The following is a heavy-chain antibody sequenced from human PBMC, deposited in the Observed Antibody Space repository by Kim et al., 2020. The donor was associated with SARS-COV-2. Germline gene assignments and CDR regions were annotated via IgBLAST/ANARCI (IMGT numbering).Heavy chain of an antibody. CDR3: ARDRDGYNSFDY. CDR1: GFTFSDYY. V-gene: IGHV3-11*06. D-gene: IGHD5-12*01. J-gene: IGHJ4*02. Sequence: GGSLRLSCSASGFTFSDYYMTWIRQAPGQGLEWISDISSSSNTRHADSVKGRFTISRDNAKKSLYLQMNSLRAEDTAVYYCARDRDGYNSFDYWGQGTRVGVSS. CDR2: ISSSSNT.